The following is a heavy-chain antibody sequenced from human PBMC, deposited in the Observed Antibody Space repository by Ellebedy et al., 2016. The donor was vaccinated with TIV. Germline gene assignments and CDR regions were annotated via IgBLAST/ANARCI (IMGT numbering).Heavy chain of an antibody. V-gene: IGHV4-59*12. D-gene: IGHD1-26*01. J-gene: IGHJ4*02. CDR2: SGST. CDR1: GASISTFY. CDR3: ATGQPSAWELSAY. Sequence: SETLSLTXTVSGASISTFYWGWIRQPPGKGLEWIGYSGSTNSNPSLKSRVTISLDTSKNHFSLKLSSVTAADTAVYYCATGQPSAWELSAYWGQGILVTVSS.